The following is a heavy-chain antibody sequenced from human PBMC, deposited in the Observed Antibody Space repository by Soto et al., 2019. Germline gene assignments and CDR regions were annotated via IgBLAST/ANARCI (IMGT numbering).Heavy chain of an antibody. CDR2: ISSEGAST. CDR3: VKDRYVDY. Sequence: GGSVRFPXSVSGFIFSSYAMHWVRQAPGKGLEYVASISSEGASTYYADSVKGRFIISRDNSKNTLYLQMSSLRAEDTAVYYCVKDRYVDYWGQGILVTVSS. J-gene: IGHJ4*02. CDR1: GFIFSSYA. V-gene: IGHV3-64D*06.